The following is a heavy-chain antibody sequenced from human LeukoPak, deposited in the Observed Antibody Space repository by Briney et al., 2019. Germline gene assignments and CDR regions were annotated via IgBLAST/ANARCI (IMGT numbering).Heavy chain of an antibody. CDR2: INPNSGGT. CDR3: ARVMYYYGSGSYSGPEYYFDY. Sequence: ASVKVSCKASGYAFTGYYMHWVRQAPGQGLEWMGWINPNSGGTNYAQKFQGRVTMTRDTSISTAYMELSRLRSDDTAVYYCARVMYYYGSGSYSGPEYYFDYWGQGTLVTVSS. V-gene: IGHV1-2*02. CDR1: GYAFTGYY. D-gene: IGHD3-10*01. J-gene: IGHJ4*02.